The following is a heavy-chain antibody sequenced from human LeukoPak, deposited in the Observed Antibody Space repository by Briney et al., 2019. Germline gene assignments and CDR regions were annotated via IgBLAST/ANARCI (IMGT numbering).Heavy chain of an antibody. Sequence: ASVKVSCTASGGTFSSYAISWVRQAPGQRLEWMGRIIPILGIANYAQKFQGRVTITADNSTSTAYMELSSLRSEDTAVYYCASVLWFGELTPFGYWGQGTLVTVSS. V-gene: IGHV1-69*04. CDR2: IIPILGIA. CDR1: GGTFSSYA. CDR3: ASVLWFGELTPFGY. J-gene: IGHJ4*02. D-gene: IGHD3-10*01.